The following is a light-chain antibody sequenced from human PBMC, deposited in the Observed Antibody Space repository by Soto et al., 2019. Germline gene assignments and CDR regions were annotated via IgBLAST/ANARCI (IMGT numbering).Light chain of an antibody. CDR1: QSVSSK. CDR2: GAS. Sequence: EIVMTQSPATLSVSPGERATLSCRASQSVSSKFVCSQQKPGQAPRLLIYGASTRATGIPARFSGSGSGTEFTLTISSLQSEDFAVYYCQQYNNWPPLTFGGGTKVEIK. J-gene: IGKJ4*01. V-gene: IGKV3-15*01. CDR3: QQYNNWPPLT.